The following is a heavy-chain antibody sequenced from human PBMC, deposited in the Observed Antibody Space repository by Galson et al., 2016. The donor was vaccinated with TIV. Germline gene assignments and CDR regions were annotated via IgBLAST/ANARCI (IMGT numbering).Heavy chain of an antibody. J-gene: IGHJ4*02. V-gene: IGHV3-66*02. CDR1: GSTVDSNY. Sequence: SLRLSCAASGSTVDSNYMTWVRQAPGKGLEWVSIIYRSETSYYADSVKGRFTISRDNSKNTLYLQMNSLRPDDTGVYYCASPAGSDYYDTSGYHSHWGQGTLVTVSS. CDR2: IYRSETS. D-gene: IGHD3-22*01. CDR3: ASPAGSDYYDTSGYHSH.